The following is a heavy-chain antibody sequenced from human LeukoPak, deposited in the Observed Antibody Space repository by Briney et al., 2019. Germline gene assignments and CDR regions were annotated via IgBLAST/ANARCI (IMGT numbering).Heavy chain of an antibody. Sequence: PGGSLRLSCAASGFTFSSYSMNWVRQAPGKGLEWVSYISSSSSTIYYADSVKGRFTISRDNAKNSLYLQMNSLRAEDTAVYYCARDGGTYYYDSSGYYLDYWGQRTLVTVSS. CDR2: ISSSSSTI. J-gene: IGHJ4*02. CDR1: GFTFSSYS. V-gene: IGHV3-48*01. CDR3: ARDGGTYYYDSSGYYLDY. D-gene: IGHD3-22*01.